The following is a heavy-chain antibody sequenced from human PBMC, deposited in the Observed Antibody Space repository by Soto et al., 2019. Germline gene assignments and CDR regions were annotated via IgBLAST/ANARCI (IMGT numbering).Heavy chain of an antibody. D-gene: IGHD3-9*01. V-gene: IGHV4-34*01. J-gene: IGHJ4*02. Sequence: SETLSLTCAVYGGSFSGYYLSWMRQPPGKGLEWIGEINHSGSTTYNPSLKSRVTISVATSKNQFSLQLSSVTAADTAVYYCARGGPLTGYYRPENDYWGQGTPVTVSS. CDR1: GGSFSGYY. CDR2: INHSGST. CDR3: ARGGPLTGYYRPENDY.